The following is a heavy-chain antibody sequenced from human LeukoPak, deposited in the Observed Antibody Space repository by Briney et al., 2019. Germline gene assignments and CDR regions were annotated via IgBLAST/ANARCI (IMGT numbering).Heavy chain of an antibody. CDR3: ARETSSSWYHY. V-gene: IGHV4-59*01. CDR2: TYYSGST. D-gene: IGHD6-13*01. CDR1: GGSISSYY. J-gene: IGHJ4*02. Sequence: SETLSLTCTVSGGSISSYYWSWIRQPPGKGLEWIGYTYYSGSTNYNPSLKSRVTISVDTSKNQFSLKLSSVTAADTAVYYCARETSSSWYHYWGQGTLVTVSS.